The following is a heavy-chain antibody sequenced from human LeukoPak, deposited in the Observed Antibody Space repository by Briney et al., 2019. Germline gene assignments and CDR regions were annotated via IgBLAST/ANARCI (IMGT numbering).Heavy chain of an antibody. CDR2: INPSGGST. D-gene: IGHD3-9*01. CDR3: ARDTPDYDILTGYYRDY. V-gene: IGHV1-46*01. Sequence: GASVKVSCKASGYTFTSYYMHWVRQAPGQGLEWMGIINPSGGSTSYAQKFQGRVTMTRDTSTSTVYMELSSLRSEDTAVYYRARDTPDYDILTGYYRDYWGQGTLVTVSS. CDR1: GYTFTSYY. J-gene: IGHJ4*02.